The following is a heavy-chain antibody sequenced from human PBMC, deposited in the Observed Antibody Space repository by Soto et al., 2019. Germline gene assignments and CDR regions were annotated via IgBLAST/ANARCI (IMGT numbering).Heavy chain of an antibody. D-gene: IGHD1-1*01. CDR3: VRDGTKTLRDWFDP. J-gene: IGHJ5*02. CDR2: IYATGTT. CDR1: GASISGFY. V-gene: IGHV4-4*07. Sequence: XETLSLRLTVSGASISGFYWSWIRKSAGKGLEWIGRIYATGTTDYNPSLKSRVMMSVDTSKKQFSLKLRSVTAADTAVYYCVRDGTKTLRDWFDPWGKGISVTVSS.